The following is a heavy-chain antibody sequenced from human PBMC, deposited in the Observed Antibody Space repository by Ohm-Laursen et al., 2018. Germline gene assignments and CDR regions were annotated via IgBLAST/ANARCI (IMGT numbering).Heavy chain of an antibody. CDR1: GFTFTSSA. J-gene: IGHJ4*02. V-gene: IGHV1-58*02. CDR3: ARSPRYYDSSGYDY. Sequence: SVKVSCKASGFTFTSSAMQWVRQARGQRLEWIGWIVVGSGNTNYAQKFQERVTITRDMSTSTAYMELSSLRSEDTAVYYCARSPRYYDSSGYDYWGQGTLVTVSS. D-gene: IGHD3-22*01. CDR2: IVVGSGNT.